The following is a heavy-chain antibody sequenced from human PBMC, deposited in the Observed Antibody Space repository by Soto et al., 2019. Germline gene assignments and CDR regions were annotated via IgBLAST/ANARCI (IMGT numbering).Heavy chain of an antibody. CDR1: GYSFTSYW. D-gene: IGHD3-22*01. V-gene: IGHV5-10-1*01. J-gene: IGHJ4*02. CDR2: IVPSDSYT. Sequence: GGSLKISCKGSGYSFTSYWISWVRQMPGNGLEWMGRIVPSDSYTNYSPSFQGHVTISADKSISTAYLQWSSLKASDTAMYYCARQAGYYDSSGSVDYWGQGTLVTVSS. CDR3: ARQAGYYDSSGSVDY.